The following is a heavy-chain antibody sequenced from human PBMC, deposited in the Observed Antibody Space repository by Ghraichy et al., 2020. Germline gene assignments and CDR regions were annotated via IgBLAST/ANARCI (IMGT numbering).Heavy chain of an antibody. Sequence: GGSLRLSCAASGFTFTSYNMNWVRQTPGKGLEWISTISTSSYDIYYAASVKGRFTTSRDNAKNSLFLHLNSLRAEDTAVYYCARVNNGGYGALDHWGQGTLVTVSS. V-gene: IGHV3-21*01. CDR2: ISTSSYDI. D-gene: IGHD3-22*01. CDR3: ARVNNGGYGALDH. J-gene: IGHJ4*02. CDR1: GFTFTSYN.